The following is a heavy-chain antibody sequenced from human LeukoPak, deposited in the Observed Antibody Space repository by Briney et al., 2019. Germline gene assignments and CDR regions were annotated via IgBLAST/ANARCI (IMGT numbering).Heavy chain of an antibody. V-gene: IGHV4-4*02. CDR3: ARIPYYYYALDV. CDR2: IHHTGST. Sequence: SGTLSLTCAVSGGSITSNNWWSWVRQPPGKGLEWIGEIHHTGSTNYYPSLKSRVTISLDKSRNHFSPELSSVTAADTAVYYCARIPYYYYALDVWGQGTPVTVSS. CDR1: GGSITSNNW. J-gene: IGHJ6*02.